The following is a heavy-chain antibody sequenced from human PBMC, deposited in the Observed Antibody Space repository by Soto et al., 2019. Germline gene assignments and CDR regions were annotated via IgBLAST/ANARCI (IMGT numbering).Heavy chain of an antibody. CDR2: INPDNGNT. V-gene: IGHV1-3*01. D-gene: IGHD2-15*01. CDR3: ERGIATGKLHP. Sequence: ASVKVSCKASGYTFTRYTMNWVRQAPGQRLEWMGWINPDNGNTKSSQKFQDRVIITRDTSASTAYMDLSSLRSEDTAVYYCERGIATGKLHPWCQATLLSLSS. J-gene: IGHJ5*02. CDR1: GYTFTRYT.